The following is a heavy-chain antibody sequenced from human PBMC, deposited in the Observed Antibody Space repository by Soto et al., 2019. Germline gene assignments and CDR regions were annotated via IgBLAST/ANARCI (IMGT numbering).Heavy chain of an antibody. Sequence: EALLVESGGGLVQPGGSLRLSCAASGFNFNFYWMHWVRQAPGKGLVWVSRISGDGTITNYADSVKGRFTISRDNAKNTLFLQMDRLRVEDTAVYYCVRDSPTNLEDPDNGASWFDPWGQGTQVTVSS. D-gene: IGHD1-1*01. CDR3: VRDSPTNLEDPDNGASWFDP. J-gene: IGHJ5*02. CDR1: GFNFNFYW. V-gene: IGHV3-74*01. CDR2: ISGDGTIT.